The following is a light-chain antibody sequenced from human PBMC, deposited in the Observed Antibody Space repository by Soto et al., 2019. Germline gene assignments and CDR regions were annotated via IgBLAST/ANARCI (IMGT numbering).Light chain of an antibody. CDR2: DAS. J-gene: IGKJ4*01. V-gene: IGKV3-11*01. Sequence: EIVMTQSPATLSLSPGERATLSCRASQSVINYLAWYQQKPGQAPRLLIYDASNRASGIPARFSGSGSGTDFTLTISSLTPEDSAVYYCQQRSIGVTFGGATKVEIK. CDR3: QQRSIGVT. CDR1: QSVINY.